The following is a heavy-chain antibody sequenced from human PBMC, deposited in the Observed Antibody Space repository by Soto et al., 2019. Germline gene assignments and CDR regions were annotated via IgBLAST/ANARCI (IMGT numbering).Heavy chain of an antibody. D-gene: IGHD3-16*02. J-gene: IGHJ6*03. CDR1: GXTXTSXX. V-gene: IGHV1-8*01. CDR3: AREGSLNYYYYYMDV. CDR2: CTHNSGNT. Sequence: ASVKVSCKXSGXTXTSXXXXXXXXATGQGLEWMGWCTHNSGNTGLAQKFQGRVTMTRNTSISTAYMELSSLRSEDTAVYYCAREGSLNYYYYYMDVWGKGTTVTVSS.